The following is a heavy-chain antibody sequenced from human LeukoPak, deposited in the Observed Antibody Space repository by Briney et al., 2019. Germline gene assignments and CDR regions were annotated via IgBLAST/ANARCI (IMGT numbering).Heavy chain of an antibody. D-gene: IGHD2-15*01. Sequence: ASVKVSCKASGYTFTGYYMHWVRQAPGQGLEWMGWINPNSGGTNYAQKFQGRVTMTRDTSISTAYMELSRLRSDDTAVYYCARNRYCSGGSCRYFDYWCQGTLVTVSS. CDR1: GYTFTGYY. V-gene: IGHV1-2*02. CDR2: INPNSGGT. J-gene: IGHJ4*02. CDR3: ARNRYCSGGSCRYFDY.